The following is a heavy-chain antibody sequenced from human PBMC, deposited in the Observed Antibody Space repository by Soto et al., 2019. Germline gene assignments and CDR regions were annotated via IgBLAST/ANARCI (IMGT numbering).Heavy chain of an antibody. CDR3: IKPGYTSAWYNAFDI. D-gene: IGHD6-19*01. CDR2: IKSKSNGETT. J-gene: IGHJ3*02. Sequence: PGGSLRLSCAASGFTVSNAWMTWVRQAPGKGLEWVGRIKSKSNGETTDFAAPVRGRFTISRDDSKNTLYLQMNSLKTEDTAVYYCIKPGYTSAWYNAFDIWGQGTTVTVSS. V-gene: IGHV3-15*01. CDR1: GFTVSNAW.